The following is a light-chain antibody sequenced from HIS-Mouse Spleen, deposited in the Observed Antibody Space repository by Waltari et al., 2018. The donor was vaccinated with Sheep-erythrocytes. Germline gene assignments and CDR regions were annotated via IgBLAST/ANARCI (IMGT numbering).Light chain of an antibody. J-gene: IGLJ2*01. CDR2: LKSDGSH. CDR3: QTWGTGIQV. CDR1: SGHSSYA. Sequence: QLVLTQSPSASASLGASVTLTCTLRSGHSSYAIAWHQQQPEKGPRYLMKLKSDGSHSKGDGIPDRFSGSSSGAERYLTISSLQSEDEADYYCQTWGTGIQVFGGGTKLTVL. V-gene: IGLV4-69*01.